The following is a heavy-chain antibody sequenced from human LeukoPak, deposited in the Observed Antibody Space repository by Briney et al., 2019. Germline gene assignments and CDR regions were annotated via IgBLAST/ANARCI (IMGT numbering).Heavy chain of an antibody. J-gene: IGHJ4*02. CDR2: ISWDSSST. Sequence: GGSLRLSCVASGFTFDDFTMHWVRQRPGKGLEWVSLISWDSSSTYFTDSVKGRFTISRDNAKNSLYLQMNSLGAEDTAVYYCARDSIVGAHFDYWGQGTLVTVSS. V-gene: IGHV3-43*01. CDR3: ARDSIVGAHFDY. D-gene: IGHD1-26*01. CDR1: GFTFDDFT.